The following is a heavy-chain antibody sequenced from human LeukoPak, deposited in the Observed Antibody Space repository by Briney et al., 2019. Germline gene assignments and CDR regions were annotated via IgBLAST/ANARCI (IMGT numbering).Heavy chain of an antibody. Sequence: ASVKVSCKTSGYTFTSYGISWVRQAPGQGLEWMGIINPSGGSTSYAQKFQGRVTMTRDMSTSTDYMELSSLRSEDTAVYYCARDNSVEDTAWWFDPWGQGTLVTVSS. CDR1: GYTFTSYG. J-gene: IGHJ5*02. D-gene: IGHD4-23*01. CDR3: ARDNSVEDTAWWFDP. CDR2: INPSGGST. V-gene: IGHV1-46*01.